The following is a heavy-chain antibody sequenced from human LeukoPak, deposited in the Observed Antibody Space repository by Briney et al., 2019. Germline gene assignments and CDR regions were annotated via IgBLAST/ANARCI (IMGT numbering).Heavy chain of an antibody. J-gene: IGHJ5*02. CDR1: GGTFSSYA. V-gene: IGHV1-69*06. CDR3: ARGSPRLLWFGELLYPNWFDP. D-gene: IGHD3-10*01. Sequence: SVKVSCKASGGTFSSYAISWVRQAPGQGLEWMGGIIPIFGTANYAQKFQGRVTITADKSTSTAYMELSSLRSEDTAVYYCARGSPRLLWFGELLYPNWFDPRGQGTLVTVSS. CDR2: IIPIFGTA.